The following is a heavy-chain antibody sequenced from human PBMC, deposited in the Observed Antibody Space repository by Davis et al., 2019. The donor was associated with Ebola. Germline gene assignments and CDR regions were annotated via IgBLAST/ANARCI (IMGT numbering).Heavy chain of an antibody. D-gene: IGHD6-13*01. CDR3: ASYSSSWYGGDAFDI. Sequence: SVKVSCKASGGTFSSYAISWVRQAPGQGLEWMGRIIPILGIANYAQKLQGRVTMTTDTSTSTAYMELRSLRSDDTAVYYCASYSSSWYGGDAFDIWGQGTMVTVSS. V-gene: IGHV1-69*04. CDR2: IIPILGIA. J-gene: IGHJ3*02. CDR1: GGTFSSYA.